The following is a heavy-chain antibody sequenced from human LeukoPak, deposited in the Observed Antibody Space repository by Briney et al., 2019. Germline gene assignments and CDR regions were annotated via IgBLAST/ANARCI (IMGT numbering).Heavy chain of an antibody. CDR2: ISYDGSNE. D-gene: IGHD4-17*01. V-gene: IGHV3-30*02. CDR3: VKGRYAFGDYPLAY. J-gene: IGHJ4*02. CDR1: GFTFTSYG. Sequence: GGSLRLSCAASGFTFTSYGMHWVRQAPGKGLEWVTFISYDGSNEYYIDSVKGRFTISRDTSKNTLYLQMSSLRAEDTAVYYCVKGRYAFGDYPLAYWGQGALVTVSS.